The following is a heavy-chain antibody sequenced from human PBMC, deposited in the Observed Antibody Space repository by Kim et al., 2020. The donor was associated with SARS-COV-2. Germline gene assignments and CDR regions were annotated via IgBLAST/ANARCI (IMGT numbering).Heavy chain of an antibody. CDR1: GFTFSAHA. CDR2: IGYDGSHI. Sequence: GGSLRLSCAASGFTFSAHALHWVRQAPGKGLEWVALIGYDGSHISYPDSVKGRFIISRDKTKSTLYLQMNSLRPEDTAVYYCLAEIGSRLLDHWGQGTLVTVSS. D-gene: IGHD3-10*01. V-gene: IGHV3-30*04. J-gene: IGHJ4*02. CDR3: LAEIGSRLLDH.